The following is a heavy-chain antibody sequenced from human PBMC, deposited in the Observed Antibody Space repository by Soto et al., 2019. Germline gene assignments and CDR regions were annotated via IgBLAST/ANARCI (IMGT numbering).Heavy chain of an antibody. CDR2: ISYDGSNK. CDR3: AKVVKQQLPDY. J-gene: IGHJ4*02. Sequence: PGWSLRLSCASSVFTFISYGMHWVRQAPGKGLEWVAVISYDGSNKYYADSVKGRFTISRDNSKNTLYLQMNSLRAEDTAVYYCAKVVKQQLPDYWGQGTLVTVSS. D-gene: IGHD6-13*01. CDR1: VFTFISYG. V-gene: IGHV3-30*18.